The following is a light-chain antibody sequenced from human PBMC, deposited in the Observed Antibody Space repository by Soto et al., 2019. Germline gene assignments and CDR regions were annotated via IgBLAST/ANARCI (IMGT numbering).Light chain of an antibody. J-gene: IGKJ4*01. CDR3: QQYSAHPLP. Sequence: DIQVTQSPSVLSASVGDRVSISCRASQDIAHNLNWYQQKPGRAPKLLIFEKSTLLYGVPSRFGGSASGTEFTLTISSLQPEDFATYFCQQYSAHPLPFGGGTRVEIK. V-gene: IGKV1-9*01. CDR2: EKS. CDR1: QDIAHN.